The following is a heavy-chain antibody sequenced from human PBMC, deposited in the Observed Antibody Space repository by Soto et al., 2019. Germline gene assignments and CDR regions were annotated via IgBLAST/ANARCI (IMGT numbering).Heavy chain of an antibody. V-gene: IGHV3-48*03. CDR2: ISSSGSTI. J-gene: IGHJ4*02. D-gene: IGHD4-4*01. Sequence: GGSLRLSCAASGFTFSSYEMNWVRQAPGKGLEWVSYISSSGSTIYYADSVKGRFTISRDNAKNSLYLQMNSLRAEDTAAYYCARVSIEDSNFDYWGQGTLVTVSS. CDR1: GFTFSSYE. CDR3: ARVSIEDSNFDY.